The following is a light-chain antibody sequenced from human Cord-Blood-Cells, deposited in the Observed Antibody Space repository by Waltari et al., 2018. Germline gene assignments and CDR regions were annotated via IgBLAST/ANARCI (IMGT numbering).Light chain of an antibody. CDR2: STS. CDR3: VLYMGSGIWV. CDR1: SGSVSTSYY. J-gene: IGLJ3*02. V-gene: IGLV8-61*01. Sequence: QTVVTQEPSLSVSPGGTVTLTCGLSSGSVSTSYYPSWYQQTPGQAPRTLIYSTSTRSSGVPDRFSGSILGNKAALTITGAQADDESDYYCVLYMGSGIWVFGGGTKLTVL.